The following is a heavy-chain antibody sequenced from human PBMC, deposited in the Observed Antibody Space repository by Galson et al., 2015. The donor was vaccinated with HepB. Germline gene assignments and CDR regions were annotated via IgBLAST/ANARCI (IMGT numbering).Heavy chain of an antibody. CDR1: GYPLTELS. D-gene: IGHD2-15*01. J-gene: IGHJ5*02. CDR3: ATALVVAATYDSANVARWFDP. Sequence: SVKVSCKVSGYPLTELSMHWVRHPPGKGLEWMGGFDPGNGKTIYAQTFQGRVTMTEDTSTDTAYMELSSLRSEDTAVYFCATALVVAATYDSANVARWFDPWGQGTLVTVSS. V-gene: IGHV1-24*01. CDR2: FDPGNGKT.